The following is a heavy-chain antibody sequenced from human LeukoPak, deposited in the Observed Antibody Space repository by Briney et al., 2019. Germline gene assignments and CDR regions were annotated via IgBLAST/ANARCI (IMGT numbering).Heavy chain of an antibody. D-gene: IGHD6-19*01. V-gene: IGHV3-33*01. CDR3: ARASGSGWQLDY. CDR2: IWYDGSNK. CDR1: GFTFSSSG. Sequence: GPSLTLAWAVAGFTFSSSGIHWVRQAPREWREWVAVIWYDGSNKYYADSVKGRFTISRDNSKNTLYLQMNSLRAEDTAVYYCARASGSGWQLDYWGQGTLVTVSS. J-gene: IGHJ4*02.